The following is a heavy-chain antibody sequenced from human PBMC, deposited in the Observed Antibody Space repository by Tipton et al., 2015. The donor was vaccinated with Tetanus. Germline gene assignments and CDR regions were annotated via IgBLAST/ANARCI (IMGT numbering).Heavy chain of an antibody. V-gene: IGHV4-30-2*01. CDR2: ISPSGNT. J-gene: IGHJ4*02. D-gene: IGHD6-19*01. Sequence: TLSLTCTVSGDSISSGPYSWSWLRQHPGKGLELIGEISPSGNTNYNPSLKSRVTISADTSRNQFSLTLSSVTAADTAVYYCARGSGWADFWGQGTQVTVSS. CDR1: GDSISSGPYS. CDR3: ARGSGWADF.